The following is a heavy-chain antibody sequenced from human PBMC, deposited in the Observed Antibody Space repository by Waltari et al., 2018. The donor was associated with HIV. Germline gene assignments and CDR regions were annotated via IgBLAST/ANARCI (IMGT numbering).Heavy chain of an antibody. V-gene: IGHV4-39*01. J-gene: IGHJ5*02. CDR2: VYYSGTS. CDR1: SGSVSSSAFY. D-gene: IGHD3-10*01. CDR3: ARQSEERYTYGSGEGWFAP. Sequence: QLQLQESGPGLVKPSETLSLTCIVSSGSVSSSAFYWAWIRPPPGQGLEWIGSVYYSGTSYYSPSLKGRVTISIDTSRNQFSLKLTSVTAADTAIYYCARQSEERYTYGSGEGWFAPWGQGTLVIVSS.